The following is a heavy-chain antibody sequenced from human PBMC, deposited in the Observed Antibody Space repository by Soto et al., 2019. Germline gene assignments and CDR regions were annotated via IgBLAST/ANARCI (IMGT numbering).Heavy chain of an antibody. CDR3: ARDKDTSSWTGFDF. J-gene: IGHJ4*01. Sequence: LRLSCAASGFTFATYAMSWVRQAPGKGLEWVSAISATGISTHYADSVKGRVTISRDNSANTLSLEMSSLTAEDTAVYYCARDKDTSSWTGFDFWGHGTLVTVSS. CDR2: ISATGIST. CDR1: GFTFATYA. V-gene: IGHV3-23*01. D-gene: IGHD1-1*01.